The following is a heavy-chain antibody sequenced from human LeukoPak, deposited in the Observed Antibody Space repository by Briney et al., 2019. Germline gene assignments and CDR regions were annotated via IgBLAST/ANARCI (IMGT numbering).Heavy chain of an antibody. D-gene: IGHD6-13*01. V-gene: IGHV1-2*02. J-gene: IGHJ4*02. CDR1: GYTFTGYY. CDR2: INPNSGGT. CDR3: ARVPSIAAAGPYPYYFDY. Sequence: ASVKVSCKASGYTFTGYYMHWVRQAPGQGLEWMGWINPNSGGTNYAQKFQGRVTMTRDPSISTAYMELSRLRSDDTAVYYCARVPSIAAAGPYPYYFDYWGQGTLVTVSS.